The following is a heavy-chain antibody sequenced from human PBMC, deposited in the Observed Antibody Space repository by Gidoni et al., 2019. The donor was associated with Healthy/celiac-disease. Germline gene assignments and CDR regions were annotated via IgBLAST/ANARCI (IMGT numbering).Heavy chain of an antibody. CDR2: IWYDGSNK. D-gene: IGHD2-15*01. Sequence: QVQLVESGGGVVQPGRSLRLSCAASGFTFSSYGMHWVRQAPGKGLEWVAVIWYDGSNKYYADSVKGRFTISRDNSKNTLYLQMNSLRAEDTAVYYCARDWGYCSGGSCYWFDYWGQGTLVTVSS. J-gene: IGHJ4*02. CDR1: GFTFSSYG. V-gene: IGHV3-33*01. CDR3: ARDWGYCSGGSCYWFDY.